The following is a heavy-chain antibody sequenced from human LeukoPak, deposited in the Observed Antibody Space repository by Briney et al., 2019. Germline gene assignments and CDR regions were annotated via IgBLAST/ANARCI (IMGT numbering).Heavy chain of an antibody. CDR3: AREGYYGSGSPPSLYFDY. CDR2: TSSDLNVK. Sequence: GGSLGLSCAASGFTFRNYVIHWVRQAPGKGLEWVAVTSSDLNVKLYADSVKGRFTISRDNSRSTLYLQMNSLRPEDTAIYYCAREGYYGSGSPPSLYFDYWGQGTLVTVSP. J-gene: IGHJ4*02. CDR1: GFTFRNYV. D-gene: IGHD3-10*01. V-gene: IGHV3-30-3*01.